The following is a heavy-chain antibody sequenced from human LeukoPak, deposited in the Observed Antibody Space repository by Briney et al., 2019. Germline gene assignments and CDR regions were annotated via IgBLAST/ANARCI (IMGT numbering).Heavy chain of an antibody. CDR3: ARGGYYSAWAEDY. D-gene: IGHD3-22*01. J-gene: IGHJ4*02. CDR2: INEDGSEK. V-gene: IGHV3-7*01. Sequence: QPGGSLRLSCAASGFTFSNYWMGWVRQAPGRGLEWVANINEDGSEKYYVDSVKGRFTISRDNGKNSLYLQINSLRAEDTAVFYCARGGYYSAWAEDYWGQGTWSPSP. CDR1: GFTFSNYW.